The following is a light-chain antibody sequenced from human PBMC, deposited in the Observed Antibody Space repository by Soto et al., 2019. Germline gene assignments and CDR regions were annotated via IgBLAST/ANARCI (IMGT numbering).Light chain of an antibody. Sequence: DIQLTQSPSSVSASVGDRVTITCRASQGIRSCLAWYQQKLGKAPKLLIYAASNLQSGVPSRFSGSGSGTNFTLSLNSLQPEDFATYYCQQGYSNPWTFGQGTKVDIK. CDR1: QGIRSC. CDR2: AAS. J-gene: IGKJ1*01. CDR3: QQGYSNPWT. V-gene: IGKV1-12*01.